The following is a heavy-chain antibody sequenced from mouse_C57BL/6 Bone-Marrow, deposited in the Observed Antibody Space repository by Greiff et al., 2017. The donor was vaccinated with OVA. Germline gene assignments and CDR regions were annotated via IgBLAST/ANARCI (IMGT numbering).Heavy chain of an antibody. CDR2: IDPENGDT. V-gene: IGHV14-4*01. Sequence: VQLQQSGAELVRPGASVKLSCTASGFNIKDDYMHWVKQRPEQGLEWIGWIDPENGDTEYASKFQGKATITADTSSNTAYLQLSSLTSEDTAVYYGTTDYYGSSYVFDYWGQGTTLTVSS. D-gene: IGHD1-1*01. CDR3: TTDYYGSSYVFDY. J-gene: IGHJ2*01. CDR1: GFNIKDDY.